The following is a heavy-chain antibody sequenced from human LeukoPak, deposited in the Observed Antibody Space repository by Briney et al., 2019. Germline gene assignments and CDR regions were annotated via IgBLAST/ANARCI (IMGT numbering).Heavy chain of an antibody. CDR2: IYYSGST. CDR1: GGSISSYY. J-gene: IGHJ4*02. CDR3: AREAPRVGAVDY. Sequence: PSETLSLTCTVSGGSISSYYWSWIRQPPGKGLEWIGYIYYSGSTNYNPSLKSRVTISVDTSKNQFPLKLSSVTAADTAVYYCAREAPRVGAVDYWGQGTLVTVSS. D-gene: IGHD1-26*01. V-gene: IGHV4-59*01.